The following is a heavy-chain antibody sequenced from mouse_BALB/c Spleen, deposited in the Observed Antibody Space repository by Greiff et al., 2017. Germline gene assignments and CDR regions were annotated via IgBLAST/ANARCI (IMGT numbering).Heavy chain of an antibody. J-gene: IGHJ3*01. CDR1: GYTFTSYW. Sequence: QVHVKQSGAELAKPGASVKMSCKASGYTFTSYWMHWVKQRPGQGLEWIGYINPSTGYTEYNQKFKDKATLTADKSSSTAYMQLSSLTSEDSAVYYCARVQTSGPVGFAYWGQGTLVTVSA. D-gene: IGHD3-2*01. CDR2: INPSTGYT. V-gene: IGHV1-7*01. CDR3: ARVQTSGPVGFAY.